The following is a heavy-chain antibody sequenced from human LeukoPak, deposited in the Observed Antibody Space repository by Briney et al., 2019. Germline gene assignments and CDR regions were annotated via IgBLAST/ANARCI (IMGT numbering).Heavy chain of an antibody. J-gene: IGHJ4*02. Sequence: GESLKISCKGSGYSFTSDWIGWVRRMPGKGLEWMGIIYPGDSDTRYSPSFQGQVTISADKSVSTAYLQWSSLKASDTAVYYCARRRGAYFDYWGQGTLVTVSS. CDR2: IYPGDSDT. CDR1: GYSFTSDW. CDR3: ARRRGAYFDY. V-gene: IGHV5-51*01.